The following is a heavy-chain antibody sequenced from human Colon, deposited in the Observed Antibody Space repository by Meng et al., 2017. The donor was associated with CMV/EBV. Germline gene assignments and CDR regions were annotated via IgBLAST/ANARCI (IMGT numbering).Heavy chain of an antibody. V-gene: IGHV3-21*01. D-gene: IGHD2-15*01. CDR3: ARVVAVVPLAHPTRYYFYAMDV. CDR1: GFTFSTYS. Sequence: ESLKIHCAASGFTFSTYSMNWVRQAPGKGLEWVSSISYDSGYIYYADSVKGRFTISRDDAKKSLYLQMNSLRAEDTAVYYCARVVAVVPLAHPTRYYFYAMDVWGQGTRVTVSS. J-gene: IGHJ6*02. CDR2: ISYDSGYI.